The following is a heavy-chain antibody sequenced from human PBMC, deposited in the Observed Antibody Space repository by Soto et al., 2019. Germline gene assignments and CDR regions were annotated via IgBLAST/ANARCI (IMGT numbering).Heavy chain of an antibody. CDR2: ISYDGSNK. CDR3: AKGYSYGYHFDY. D-gene: IGHD5-18*01. J-gene: IGHJ4*02. CDR1: GFTFSSYG. V-gene: IGHV3-30*18. Sequence: GGSLRLSCAASGFTFSSYGMHWVRQAPGKGLEWVAVISYDGSNKYYADSVKGRFTISRDNSKNTLYLQMNSLRAEDTAVYYCAKGYSYGYHFDYWGQGTLVTVSS.